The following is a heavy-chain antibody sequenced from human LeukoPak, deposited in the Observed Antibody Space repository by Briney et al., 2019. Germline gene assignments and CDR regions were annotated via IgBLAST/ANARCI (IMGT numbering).Heavy chain of an antibody. CDR1: GGSISSYY. Sequence: PSETLSLTCTVSGGSISSYYWSWIRQPPGKGLEWIGYIYYSGSTNYNPSLKSRVTISVDTSKNQFSLKLSSVTAADTAVYYCARGSGSSLEYYYYYYMGVWGKGTTVTVSS. V-gene: IGHV4-59*01. J-gene: IGHJ6*03. D-gene: IGHD2-2*01. CDR3: ARGSGSSLEYYYYYYMGV. CDR2: IYYSGST.